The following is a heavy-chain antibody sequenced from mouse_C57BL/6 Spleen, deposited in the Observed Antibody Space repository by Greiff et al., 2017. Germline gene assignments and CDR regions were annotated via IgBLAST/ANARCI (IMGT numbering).Heavy chain of an antibody. CDR1: GYSITSGYY. D-gene: IGHD2-2*01. CDR3: ARASYGYDKGYFDY. J-gene: IGHJ2*01. CDR2: ISYDGSN. Sequence: DVHLVESGPGLVKPSQSLSLTCSVTGYSITSGYYWNWIRQYPGNKLEWMGYISYDGSNNYNPSLKNRISITRDTSKNQFFLKLNSVTTEDTATYYCARASYGYDKGYFDYWGQGTTLTVSS. V-gene: IGHV3-6*01.